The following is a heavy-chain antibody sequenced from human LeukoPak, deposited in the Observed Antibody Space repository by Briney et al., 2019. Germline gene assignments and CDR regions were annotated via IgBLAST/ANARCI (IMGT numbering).Heavy chain of an antibody. CDR2: ISSSTVYI. CDR1: GFTFSSYS. V-gene: IGHV3-21*01. CDR3: ARDRSPGYCSGGGCDSGMDV. D-gene: IGHD2-15*01. Sequence: PGGSLRLSCAASGFTFSSYSMNWVRQAPGKGLEWVSSISSSTVYIYYADSVKGRFTISRDNAKNSLYLQMNSLRVEDTAVYYCARDRSPGYCSGGGCDSGMDVWGQGTTVTVSS. J-gene: IGHJ6*02.